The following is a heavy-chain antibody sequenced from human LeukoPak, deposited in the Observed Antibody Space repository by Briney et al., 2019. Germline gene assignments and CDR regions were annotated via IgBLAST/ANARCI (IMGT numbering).Heavy chain of an antibody. CDR3: ARDPRPSYDSSDYYYPGDY. V-gene: IGHV1-46*01. CDR1: GYTFTSYY. J-gene: IGHJ4*02. Sequence: ASVKVSCKASGYTFTSYYMHWVRQAPGQGLEWMAIINPSGGSTRYAQKFQGGVTMTRDTSTSTVYMELSSLRSEDTAVYYCARDPRPSYDSSDYYYPGDYWGQGTLVTVSS. D-gene: IGHD3-22*01. CDR2: INPSGGST.